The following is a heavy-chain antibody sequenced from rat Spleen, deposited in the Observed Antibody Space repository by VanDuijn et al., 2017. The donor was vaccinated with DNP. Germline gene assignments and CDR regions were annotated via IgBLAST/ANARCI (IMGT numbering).Heavy chain of an antibody. D-gene: IGHD1-4*01. J-gene: IGHJ2*01. CDR2: ISYEGSNT. CDR1: GFTFSNHW. V-gene: IGHV5-22*01. CDR3: ARGNYPGINTFDH. Sequence: EVQLVESGGDLVQPGRSLKLSCVASGFTFSNHWVTWVRQAPKKGLELVAYISYEGSNTYCGDSVKGRFTISRDNAKSTLYLQMNSLRSEDTATYYCARGNYPGINTFDHWGQGVMVTVSS.